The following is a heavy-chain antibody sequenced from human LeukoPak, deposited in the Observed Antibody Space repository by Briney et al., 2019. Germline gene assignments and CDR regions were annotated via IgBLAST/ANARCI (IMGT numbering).Heavy chain of an antibody. CDR1: GGSISSSNW. Sequence: SETLSLTCAVSGGSISSSNWWSWVRQPPGKGLEWIGEIYHSGSTNYNPSLKSRVTISVDKSKNQFSLKLSSVTAADTAVYYCARDPLGYYDILTGYSHDAFDIWGQGTMVTVSS. CDR3: ARDPLGYYDILTGYSHDAFDI. D-gene: IGHD3-9*01. V-gene: IGHV4-4*02. CDR2: IYHSGST. J-gene: IGHJ3*02.